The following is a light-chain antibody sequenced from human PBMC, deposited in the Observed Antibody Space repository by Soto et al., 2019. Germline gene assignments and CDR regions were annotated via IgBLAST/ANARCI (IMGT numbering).Light chain of an antibody. Sequence: EIVLTQSPGTLSLSPGEGGTLSCRASQSISSSYLAWYQQKPGQSPRLLIYAASSRATGIPDRFSGSGSGTDFTLTISRLEPEAFAVYYCKLYGVSQIFSFDKGTKLEIK. J-gene: IGKJ2*01. V-gene: IGKV3-20*01. CDR1: QSISSSY. CDR3: KLYGVSQIFS. CDR2: AAS.